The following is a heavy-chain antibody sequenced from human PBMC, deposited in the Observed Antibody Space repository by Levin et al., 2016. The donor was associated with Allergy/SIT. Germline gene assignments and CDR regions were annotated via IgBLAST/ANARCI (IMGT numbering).Heavy chain of an antibody. CDR2: ISYDGSNK. CDR3: AKDLYSGSYESAVDY. CDR1: GFTFSSYG. V-gene: IGHV3-30*18. D-gene: IGHD1-26*01. Sequence: GGSLRLSCAASGFTFSSYGMHWVRQAPGKGLEWVAVISYDGSNKYYADSVKGRFTISRDNSKNTLYLQMNSLRAEDTAVYYCAKDLYSGSYESAVDYWGQGTLVTVSS. J-gene: IGHJ4*02.